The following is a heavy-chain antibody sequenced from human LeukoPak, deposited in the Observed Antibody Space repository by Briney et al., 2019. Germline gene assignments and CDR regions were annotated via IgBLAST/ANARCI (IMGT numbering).Heavy chain of an antibody. CDR1: GFNFGSYA. CDR2: IWYDGNNK. Sequence: GRSLRLSCAASGFNFGSYAMHWVRQAPDKGLQWVAVIWYDGNNKYYADSVKGRFIISRDNSKSTVFLQMNSLRIEDTGVYYCARGAHYGGNSPDYWGQGTLVTVSS. J-gene: IGHJ4*02. D-gene: IGHD4-23*01. CDR3: ARGAHYGGNSPDY. V-gene: IGHV3-30*04.